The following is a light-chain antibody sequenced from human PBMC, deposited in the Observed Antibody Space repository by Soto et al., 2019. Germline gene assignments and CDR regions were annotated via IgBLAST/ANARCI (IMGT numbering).Light chain of an antibody. CDR3: QQYNSYIT. CDR2: KAS. V-gene: IGKV1-5*03. J-gene: IGKJ5*01. CDR1: QSISSW. Sequence: DIQMTQSPSTLSASVGDRVTITCRASQSISSWLAWYQQKPGKAPKLLIYKASSLESGVPSRFSGSGSGTEFTLTISSLQPDDVATYYCQQYNSYITFGQGTRLEIK.